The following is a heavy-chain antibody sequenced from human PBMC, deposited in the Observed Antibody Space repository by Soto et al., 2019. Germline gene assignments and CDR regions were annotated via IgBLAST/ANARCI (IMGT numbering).Heavy chain of an antibody. CDR1: GYTFTSYG. CDR3: ASSLLVGYGLEGESD. V-gene: IGHV1-18*01. D-gene: IGHD5-18*01. J-gene: IGHJ4*02. CDR2: ISAYNGNT. Sequence: QVQLVQSGAEVKKPGASVKVSCKASGYTFTSYGISWVRQAPGQGLEWMGWISAYNGNTNYAQKLQGRVTMTTDTSAITAYMGLRSLRSDDTDVYYCASSLLVGYGLEGESDWGQGTLVTVSS.